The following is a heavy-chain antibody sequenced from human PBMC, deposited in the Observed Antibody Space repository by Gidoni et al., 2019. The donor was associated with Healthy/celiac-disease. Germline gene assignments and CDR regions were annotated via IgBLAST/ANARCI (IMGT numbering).Heavy chain of an antibody. CDR2: INPSGGST. V-gene: IGHV1-46*01. CDR3: ARVTEMATTDFDY. Sequence: QVQLVQSGAEVKKPGASVKVSCKASGYPFTSYYMPWVRQAPGQGLEWMGIINPSGGSTSYAQKFQGRVTMTRDTSTSTVYMELSSLRSEDTAVYYCARVTEMATTDFDYWGQGTLVTVSS. D-gene: IGHD5-12*01. CDR1: GYPFTSYY. J-gene: IGHJ4*02.